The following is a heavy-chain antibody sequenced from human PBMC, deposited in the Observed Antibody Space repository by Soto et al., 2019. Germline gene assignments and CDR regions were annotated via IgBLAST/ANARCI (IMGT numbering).Heavy chain of an antibody. CDR1: GYTFTSYG. Sequence: QVQLVQSGAEVKKPGASVKVSCKASGYTFTSYGISWVRQARGQGLEWMGWISPYNGNTNYAQKLQGRVTMTTDTATSTADMELRSLRSDVTAVYYCARDEAAHTFDPWGQGILVTVSS. V-gene: IGHV1-18*01. CDR3: ARDEAAHTFDP. D-gene: IGHD6-13*01. CDR2: ISPYNGNT. J-gene: IGHJ5*02.